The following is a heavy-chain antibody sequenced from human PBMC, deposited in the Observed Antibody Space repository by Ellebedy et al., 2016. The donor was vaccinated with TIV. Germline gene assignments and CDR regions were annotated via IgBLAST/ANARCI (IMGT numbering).Heavy chain of an antibody. V-gene: IGHV3-7*01. CDR2: IKHDGSER. Sequence: GESLKISCAASGFTFSNYWMTWVRQAPGKGLEWVAHIKHDGSEREYVESVKGRFTISIDNAKNSLYLQMDSLRAEDAAIYYCARPGGFGKLPLDFWGQGILVTVSS. CDR1: GFTFSNYW. CDR3: ARPGGFGKLPLDF. D-gene: IGHD3-10*01. J-gene: IGHJ4*02.